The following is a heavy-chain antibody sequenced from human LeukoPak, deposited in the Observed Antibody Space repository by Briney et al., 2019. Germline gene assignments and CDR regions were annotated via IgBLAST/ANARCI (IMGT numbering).Heavy chain of an antibody. J-gene: IGHJ6*03. CDR2: IRGKTYGGTT. CDR3: TTDMTTVTNYYYYYYMDV. Sequence: GGSLRLSCTASGFTFGDYVMSWFRQAPGKGLEWVGFIRGKTYGGTTEYAASVKGRFTISRDDSSNIAYLQMNSLKTEDTAVYYCTTDMTTVTNYYYYYYMDVWGKGTTVTVSS. V-gene: IGHV3-49*03. CDR1: GFTFGDYV. D-gene: IGHD4-17*01.